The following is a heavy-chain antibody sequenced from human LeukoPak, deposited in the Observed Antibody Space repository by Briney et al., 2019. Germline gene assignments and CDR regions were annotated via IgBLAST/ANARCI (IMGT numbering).Heavy chain of an antibody. J-gene: IGHJ6*04. CDR1: GFTFSGSA. Sequence: PGGSLRLSCAASGFTFSGSAMHWVRQAPGEGLEWVSYISSSGSTIYYADSVKGRFTISRDNAKNSLYLQMNSLRAEDTAVYYCAELGITMIGGVWGKGTTVTISS. CDR3: AELGITMIGGV. V-gene: IGHV3-48*03. CDR2: ISSSGSTI. D-gene: IGHD3-10*02.